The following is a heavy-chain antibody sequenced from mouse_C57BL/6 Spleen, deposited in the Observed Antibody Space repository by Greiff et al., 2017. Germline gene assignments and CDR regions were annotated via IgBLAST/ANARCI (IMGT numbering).Heavy chain of an antibody. Sequence: VQVVESGPGLVQPSQSLSITCTVSGFSLTSYGVHWVRQSPGKGLEWLGVIWSGGSTDYNAAFISRLSISKDNSKSQVFFKMNSLQADDTAIYYCATITTVVAMDYWGQGTSVTVSS. D-gene: IGHD1-1*01. V-gene: IGHV2-2*01. CDR1: GFSLTSYG. J-gene: IGHJ4*01. CDR2: IWSGGST. CDR3: ATITTVVAMDY.